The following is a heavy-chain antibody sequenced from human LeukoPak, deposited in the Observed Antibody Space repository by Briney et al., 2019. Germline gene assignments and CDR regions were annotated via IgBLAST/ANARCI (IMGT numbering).Heavy chain of an antibody. Sequence: PGASLRLSCAASRFTFSCYAMSWVRQAPGKGLEWIANVYHNGNTFYNPSLKSRVTISVDTSNNQFSLTLTSVTAADTAVYFCARETSRIIYYWGQGMLVTVSS. J-gene: IGHJ4*02. CDR2: VYHNGNT. CDR1: RFTFSCYA. V-gene: IGHV4-38-2*02. CDR3: ARETSRIIYY.